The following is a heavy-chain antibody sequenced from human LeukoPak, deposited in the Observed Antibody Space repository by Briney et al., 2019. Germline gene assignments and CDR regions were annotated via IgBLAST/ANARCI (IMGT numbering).Heavy chain of an antibody. CDR2: IYYSGST. Sequence: PSETLSLTCTVSGGSISSGDYYWSWIRQPPGKGLEWIGYIYYSGSTYYNPSLKGRVTISVDTSKNQFSLKLSSVTAADTAVYYCARDGIAAAAIDYWGQGTLVTVSS. D-gene: IGHD6-13*01. CDR3: ARDGIAAAAIDY. J-gene: IGHJ4*02. V-gene: IGHV4-30-4*08. CDR1: GGSISSGDYY.